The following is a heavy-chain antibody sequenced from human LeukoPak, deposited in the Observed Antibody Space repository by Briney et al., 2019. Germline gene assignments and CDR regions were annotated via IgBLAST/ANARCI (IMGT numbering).Heavy chain of an antibody. CDR2: INPSGGRS. CDR1: RYTVSSYY. V-gene: IGHV1-46*01. D-gene: IGHD3-10*01. Sequence: SSVKVSCKASRYTVSSYYMHWLGQAPGQGGEGMGIINPSGGRSSSAQKFQGRVTMTRDTSTSTVYMELSSLRSEDTAVYYCARGDGSGSYEDWFDPWGQGTLVTVSS. J-gene: IGHJ5*02. CDR3: ARGDGSGSYEDWFDP.